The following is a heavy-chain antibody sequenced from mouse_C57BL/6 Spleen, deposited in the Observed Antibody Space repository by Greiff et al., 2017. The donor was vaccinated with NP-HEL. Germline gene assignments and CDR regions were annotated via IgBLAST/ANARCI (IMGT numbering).Heavy chain of an antibody. CDR2: IDPEDGDT. CDR3: ASYYYGSSSFDY. J-gene: IGHJ2*01. Sequence: EVQLQQSGAELVKPGASVKLSCTASGFTFKDYYMHWVKQRPEQGLEWIGRIDPEDGDTNYATKFQGKATITADTSSNTAYLQLSSLTSEDTAVYYCASYYYGSSSFDYWGQGTTLTVSS. V-gene: IGHV14-2*01. D-gene: IGHD1-1*01. CDR1: GFTFKDYY.